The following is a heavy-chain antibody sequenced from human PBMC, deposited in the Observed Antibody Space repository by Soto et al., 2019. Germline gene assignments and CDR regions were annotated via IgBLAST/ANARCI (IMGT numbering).Heavy chain of an antibody. V-gene: IGHV3-64D*06. D-gene: IGHD3-22*01. CDR1: GXTFSSYS. CDR2: ISSNGGST. J-gene: IGHJ6*02. Sequence: GSLRLSSSASGXTFSSYSMHWVRQAPGKGLEYVSAISSNGGSTYYADSVKGIFTISRDNSKNTLYLQMSSLRAEDTAVYYCVKDPDRNYYYGMDVWGQGTTGTVS. CDR3: VKDPDRNYYYGMDV.